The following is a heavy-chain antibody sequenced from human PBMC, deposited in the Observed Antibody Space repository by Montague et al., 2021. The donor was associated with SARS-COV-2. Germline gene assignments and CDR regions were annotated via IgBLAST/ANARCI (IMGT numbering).Heavy chain of an antibody. D-gene: IGHD3-9*01. CDR3: ARVKTPRYYDILTGYSKYYGMDV. J-gene: IGHJ6*02. CDR2: IYYSGST. V-gene: IGHV4-31*03. CDR1: GGSISSGGYD. Sequence: TLSLTCTVSGGSISSGGYDWSWIRQHPGKGLEWVGYIYYSGSTXYNPSLESRVTISVDTSKNQFSLKLSSVTAADTAVYYCARVKTPRYYDILTGYSKYYGMDVWGQGTTVTVSS.